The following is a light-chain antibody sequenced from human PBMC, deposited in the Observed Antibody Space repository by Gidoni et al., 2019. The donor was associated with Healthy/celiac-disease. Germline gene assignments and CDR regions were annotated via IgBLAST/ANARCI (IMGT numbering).Light chain of an antibody. Sequence: DIVLTQSPRTLSLSPGERATLSCRASQRVSSSYLAWYQQKPGQAPRLLIYGASSRATGIPDRFSGSGSGTDFTLTISRLEPEDFAVYYCQQYGSTPRTFGQGTKVEIK. V-gene: IGKV3-20*01. J-gene: IGKJ1*01. CDR1: QRVSSSY. CDR2: GAS. CDR3: QQYGSTPRT.